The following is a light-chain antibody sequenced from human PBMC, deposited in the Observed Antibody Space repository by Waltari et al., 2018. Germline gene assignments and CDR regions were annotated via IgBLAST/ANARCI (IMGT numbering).Light chain of an antibody. Sequence: EIVLTQSPATLSLSPGERATLSCRASQSVNNYLAWYQHKPGQTPRLLIYGVSNRATGIPARFSGSGSGTDFTLTISSLEPEDFAVYYCQQRSNWPPSITFGQGTRLEIK. V-gene: IGKV3-11*01. CDR3: QQRSNWPPSIT. J-gene: IGKJ5*01. CDR1: QSVNNY. CDR2: GVS.